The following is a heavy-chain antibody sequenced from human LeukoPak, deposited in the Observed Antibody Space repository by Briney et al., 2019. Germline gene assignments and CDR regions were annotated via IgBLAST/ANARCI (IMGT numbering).Heavy chain of an antibody. J-gene: IGHJ4*02. CDR2: INPNSGGT. CDR3: ARGALVATALGEFYYFDY. CDR1: GYTFTGYY. D-gene: IGHD5-12*01. Sequence: PGASVKVSCKASGYTFTGYYMHWVRQAPGQGLEWMGWINPNSGGTNYAQKFQGWVTMTRDTSISTAYMELSRLRSDDTAVYYCARGALVATALGEFYYFDYWGQGTLVTVSS. V-gene: IGHV1-2*04.